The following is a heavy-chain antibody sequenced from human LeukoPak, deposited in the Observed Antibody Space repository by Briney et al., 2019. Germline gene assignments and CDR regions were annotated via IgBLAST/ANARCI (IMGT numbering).Heavy chain of an antibody. CDR2: IYTSGST. CDR1: GGSISSGSYY. Sequence: SETLSLTCTVSGGSISSGSYYWSWIRQPAGKGLEWIGRIYTSGSTNYNPSLKSRVTVSVDTSKNQFSLKLSSVTAADTAVYYCARESRMRPYSPYYYYMDFWGKGTTVTVSS. J-gene: IGHJ6*03. CDR3: ARESRMRPYSPYYYYMDF. D-gene: IGHD2-15*01. V-gene: IGHV4-61*02.